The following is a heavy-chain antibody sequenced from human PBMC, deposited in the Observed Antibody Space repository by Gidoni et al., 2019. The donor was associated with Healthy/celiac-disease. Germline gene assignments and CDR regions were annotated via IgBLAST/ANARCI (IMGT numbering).Heavy chain of an antibody. CDR3: ARGGPRAAGLTMFRKTYYDY. CDR2: INHSGST. Sequence: QVQLQPWGAGLLKPSETLSLTCAVYGGSFSGYYWSWIRQPPGKGLEWIGEINHSGSTNYNPSLKSRVTISVDTSKNQFSLKLSSVTAADTAVYYCARGGPRAAGLTMFRKTYYDYWGQGTLVTVSS. CDR1: GGSFSGYY. J-gene: IGHJ4*02. D-gene: IGHD3-3*01. V-gene: IGHV4-34*01.